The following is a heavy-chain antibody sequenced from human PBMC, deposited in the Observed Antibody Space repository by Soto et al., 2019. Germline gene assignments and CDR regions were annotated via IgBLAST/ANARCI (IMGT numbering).Heavy chain of an antibody. Sequence: LSLTCTVSGGSISSYYWSWIRQPPGKGLEWIGYIYYSGSTNYNPSLKSRVTISVDTSKNQFSLKLSSVTAADTAVYYCAREVDSSSWANWFDPWGQGTLVTVSS. CDR3: AREVDSSSWANWFDP. J-gene: IGHJ5*02. CDR2: IYYSGST. V-gene: IGHV4-59*01. CDR1: GGSISSYY. D-gene: IGHD6-13*01.